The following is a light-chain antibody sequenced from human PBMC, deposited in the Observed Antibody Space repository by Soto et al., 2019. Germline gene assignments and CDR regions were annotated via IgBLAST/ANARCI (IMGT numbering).Light chain of an antibody. CDR1: QSVASNY. V-gene: IGKV3-20*01. Sequence: EIVLTQSPGTLSLSPGERATLSCRASQSVASNYLAWYHQKPSQAPRLLIHAASRRAYGIPDRFSGSGSGTDFTLTISRLEPQDFAVYYCQQYGSSPLTFGGGTKVEIK. CDR2: AAS. CDR3: QQYGSSPLT. J-gene: IGKJ4*01.